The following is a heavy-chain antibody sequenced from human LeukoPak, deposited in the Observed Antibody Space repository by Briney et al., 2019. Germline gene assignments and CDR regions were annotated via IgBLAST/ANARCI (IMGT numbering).Heavy chain of an antibody. Sequence: ASVKVSCKASGYTFTTYSMHWVRQAPGQGPEWMAIINLSGGSTDYTQKFQGRVTVTRDTSTSTVYMELSSLRSEDTAVYYCARSYYDSSGYYYPCDYWGQGTLVTVSS. CDR1: GYTFTTYS. CDR2: INLSGGST. D-gene: IGHD3-22*01. J-gene: IGHJ4*02. CDR3: ARSYYDSSGYYYPCDY. V-gene: IGHV1-46*01.